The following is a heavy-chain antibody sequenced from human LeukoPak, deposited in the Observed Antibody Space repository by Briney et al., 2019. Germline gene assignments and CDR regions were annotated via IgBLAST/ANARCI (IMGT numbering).Heavy chain of an antibody. D-gene: IGHD3-10*01. CDR1: GFTFSNYE. Sequence: GGSLRLSCAASGFTFSNYEMNWVRQAPGKGLEWVSYISNSGATIYYADSVKGRFTISRDNAKKLLYLQMNSLRAEDTAVYYCATWHYYGSGSYYGMDVWGKGTTVTVSS. CDR2: ISNSGATI. V-gene: IGHV3-48*03. J-gene: IGHJ6*04. CDR3: ATWHYYGSGSYYGMDV.